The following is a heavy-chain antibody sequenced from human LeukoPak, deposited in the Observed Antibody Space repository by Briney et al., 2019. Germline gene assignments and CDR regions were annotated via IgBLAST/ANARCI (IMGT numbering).Heavy chain of an antibody. V-gene: IGHV1-69*01. J-gene: IGHJ4*02. D-gene: IGHD6-19*01. Sequence: GSSVKVSCKASGGTFSSYAISWVRQAPGQGLEWMGGIIPIFGTANYAQKFQGRVTITADESTSTAYMELSSLRSEDTAVYYCALRDRPAAVAGPKFDYWGQGTLVTVSS. CDR3: ALRDRPAAVAGPKFDY. CDR2: IIPIFGTA. CDR1: GGTFSSYA.